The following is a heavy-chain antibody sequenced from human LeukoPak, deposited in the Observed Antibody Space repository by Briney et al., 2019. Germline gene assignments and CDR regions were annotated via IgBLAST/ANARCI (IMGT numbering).Heavy chain of an antibody. CDR1: GFTVSSNY. D-gene: IGHD5-24*01. Sequence: PGGSLRLSCAASGFTVSSNYMSWVRQAPGEGLEWVSVIHTGGSTYYADSVKGRFTISRDTSNNTLYLQMNSLRADDTAVYYCAREGKWLQLRYFDYWGQGTLVTVSS. V-gene: IGHV3-53*01. J-gene: IGHJ4*02. CDR3: AREGKWLQLRYFDY. CDR2: IHTGGST.